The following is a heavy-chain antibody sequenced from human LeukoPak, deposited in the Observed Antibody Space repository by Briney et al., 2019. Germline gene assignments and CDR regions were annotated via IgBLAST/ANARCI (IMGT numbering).Heavy chain of an antibody. V-gene: IGHV4-34*01. CDR2: INNSGST. D-gene: IGHD3-10*01. CDR1: GGSFSGYY. CDR3: ARGVPMVRGGPSDY. Sequence: PSETLSLTCAVYGGSFSGYYWSWIRQPPGKGLEWIGEINNSGSTNYNPSLKSRVTISVDTSKNQFSLKLSSVTAADTAVYYCARGVPMVRGGPSDYWGQGTLVTVSS. J-gene: IGHJ4*02.